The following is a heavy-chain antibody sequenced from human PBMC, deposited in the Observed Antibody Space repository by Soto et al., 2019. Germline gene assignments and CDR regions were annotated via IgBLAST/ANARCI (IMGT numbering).Heavy chain of an antibody. CDR1: RVIVSRSS. V-gene: IGHV3-48*01. CDR3: ASYWGYCSSTSCQKVVN. Sequence: LRIGCASCRVIVSRSSMNVVRKKPGKGLEWVSYISSSSNKYYADSVMGRFTISRDNSKNTLYLQMNSLRAEDTAVYYCASYWGYCSSTSCQKVVNSGQGTLVTVSS. D-gene: IGHD2-2*01. J-gene: IGHJ4*02. CDR2: ISSSSNK.